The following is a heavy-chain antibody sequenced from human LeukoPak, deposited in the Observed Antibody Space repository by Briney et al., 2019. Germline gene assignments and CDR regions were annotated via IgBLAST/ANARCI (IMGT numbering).Heavy chain of an antibody. CDR3: ARPGIAAAGTNAFDI. CDR1: GGTFSSYA. J-gene: IGHJ3*02. Sequence: ASVKVSCKASGGTFSSYAISWVRQAPGQGLEWMGGIIPIFGTANYAQKFQGRVTITADESTSTAYMELSSLRSEDTAVYYCARPGIAAAGTNAFDIWGQGTMVTVSS. D-gene: IGHD6-13*01. CDR2: IIPIFGTA. V-gene: IGHV1-69*01.